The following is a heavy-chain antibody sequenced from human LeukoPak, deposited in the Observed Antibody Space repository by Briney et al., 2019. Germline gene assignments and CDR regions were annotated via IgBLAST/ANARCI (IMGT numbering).Heavy chain of an antibody. CDR3: ARMYGGSHYNFYYGMDV. Sequence: GESLKISCKGSGYSFPNCWIGWVRQMPGRGLEWMGIIYPGDSDTTYSPSFQGQVTMSVDKSINTAYLQWSSLKASDTAIYYCARMYGGSHYNFYYGMDVWGQGTTVTVSS. CDR2: IYPGDSDT. J-gene: IGHJ6*02. D-gene: IGHD1-26*01. V-gene: IGHV5-51*01. CDR1: GYSFPNCW.